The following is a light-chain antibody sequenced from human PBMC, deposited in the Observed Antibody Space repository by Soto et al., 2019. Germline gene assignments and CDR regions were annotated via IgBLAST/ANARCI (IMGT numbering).Light chain of an antibody. CDR1: QSVASN. J-gene: IGKJ2*01. Sequence: EIVMTQSPASLSVSPGDGATLSCRASQSVASNVAWYQQKPGQGPRLLIHGASTRAVGVPARFSGSGSGTDFTLTISSLQCEDFAVYYCQQYHNWPPQYTFGQGKKLQIK. CDR3: QQYHNWPPQYT. V-gene: IGKV3-15*01. CDR2: GAS.